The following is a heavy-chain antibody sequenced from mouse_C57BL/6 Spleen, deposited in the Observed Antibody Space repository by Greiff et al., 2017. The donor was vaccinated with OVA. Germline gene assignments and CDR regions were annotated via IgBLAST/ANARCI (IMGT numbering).Heavy chain of an antibody. J-gene: IGHJ1*03. CDR3: ARGGLHWYFDV. Sequence: VQVVESGAELVKPGASVKMSCKASGYTFTSYWITWVKQRPGQGLEWIGDIYPGSGSTNYNEKFKSKATLTVDTSSSTAYMQLSSLTSEDSAVYYCARGGLHWYFDVWGTGTTVTVSS. D-gene: IGHD2-13*01. V-gene: IGHV1-55*01. CDR2: IYPGSGST. CDR1: GYTFTSYW.